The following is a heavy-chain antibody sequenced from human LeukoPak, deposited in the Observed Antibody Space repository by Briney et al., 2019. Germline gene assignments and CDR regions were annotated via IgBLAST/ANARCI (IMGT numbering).Heavy chain of an antibody. Sequence: GRSLRLSCTASGFTFGDYAMSWFRQAPGKGLEWVGFIRSKAYGGTTEYAASVKGRFTISRDDSKSIAYLQMNSLKTEDTAVYYCTRAGRDYYDPTDAFDIWGQGTMVTVSS. CDR3: TRAGRDYYDPTDAFDI. J-gene: IGHJ3*02. CDR1: GFTFGDYA. V-gene: IGHV3-49*03. D-gene: IGHD3-22*01. CDR2: IRSKAYGGTT.